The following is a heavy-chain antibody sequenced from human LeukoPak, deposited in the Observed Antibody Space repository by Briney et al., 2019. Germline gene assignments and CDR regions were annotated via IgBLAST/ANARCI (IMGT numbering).Heavy chain of an antibody. CDR2: MNPNSGNT. Sequence: GASVKVSCKASGYTFTSYDINWVRQATGQGLEWMGWMNPNSGNTGYAQKFQGRVTMTRSTSISTAYMELSSLRSEDTAVYYCARAVRRYDSSGYTRTYYYYMDVWGKGTTVTVSS. J-gene: IGHJ6*03. D-gene: IGHD3-22*01. V-gene: IGHV1-8*01. CDR3: ARAVRRYDSSGYTRTYYYYMDV. CDR1: GYTFTSYD.